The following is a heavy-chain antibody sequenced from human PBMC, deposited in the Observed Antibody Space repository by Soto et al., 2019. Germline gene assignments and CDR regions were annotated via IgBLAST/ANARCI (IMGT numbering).Heavy chain of an antibody. D-gene: IGHD4-17*01. Sequence: PSQTLCLTCTVSGGSIISSNWWRWVRQPPGKGLEWIGEIYHSGSTNYNPSLKSRVTISVDKSKNQFSLKLSSVTAADTAVYYCARDGMTTVPRGWFDPWGQGTLVTVSS. V-gene: IGHV4-4*02. CDR2: IYHSGST. CDR1: GGSIISSNW. CDR3: ARDGMTTVPRGWFDP. J-gene: IGHJ5*02.